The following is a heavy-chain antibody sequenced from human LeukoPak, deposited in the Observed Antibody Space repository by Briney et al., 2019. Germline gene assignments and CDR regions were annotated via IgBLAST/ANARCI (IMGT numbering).Heavy chain of an antibody. J-gene: IGHJ4*02. Sequence: GGSLRLSCAASGFTFSSYGMHWVRQAPGKGLEWVAFIRYDGSNKYYADSVKGRFTISRDNSENTLYLQMNSLRAEDTAVYYCAKDSTTTWFGGDSKWGQGTRVTVSS. CDR2: IRYDGSNK. CDR3: AKDSTTTWFGGDSK. CDR1: GFTFSSYG. V-gene: IGHV3-30*02. D-gene: IGHD3-10*01.